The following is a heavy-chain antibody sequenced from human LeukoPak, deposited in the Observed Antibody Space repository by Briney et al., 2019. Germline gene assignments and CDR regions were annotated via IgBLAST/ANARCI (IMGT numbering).Heavy chain of an antibody. Sequence: NTSETLSLTCTVSGYSISSGYYWGWIRQPPGKGLEWIGSIYHSGSTYYNPPLKSRVTISVDTSKNQFSLKLSSVTAADTAVYYCARLTSGQAFDYWGQGTLVTVSS. D-gene: IGHD1-26*01. V-gene: IGHV4-38-2*02. J-gene: IGHJ4*02. CDR3: ARLTSGQAFDY. CDR2: IYHSGST. CDR1: GYSISSGYY.